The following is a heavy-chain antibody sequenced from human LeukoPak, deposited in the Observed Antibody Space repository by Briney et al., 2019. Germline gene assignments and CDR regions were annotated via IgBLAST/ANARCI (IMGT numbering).Heavy chain of an antibody. CDR1: GFTFSSYA. Sequence: PGGSLRLSCAASGFTFSSYAMSWVRQAPGKGLEYVSVLYDSGDTYYAESVKGRFTISRDNSKNTVYLQMNSLRVEDTAVYYCARAAYGSGGYTANHDFWGQGTLVTVSS. CDR2: LYDSGDT. D-gene: IGHD3-22*01. V-gene: IGHV3-23*05. CDR3: ARAAYGSGGYTANHDF. J-gene: IGHJ4*02.